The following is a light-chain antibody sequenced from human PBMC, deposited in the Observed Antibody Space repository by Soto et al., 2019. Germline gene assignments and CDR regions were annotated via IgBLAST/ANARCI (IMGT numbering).Light chain of an antibody. CDR1: SSDVGAYNY. J-gene: IGLJ2*01. CDR3: SSYTSSSTLV. V-gene: IGLV2-14*03. Sequence: QSALTQPASVSGSPGQSITMSCTGTSSDVGAYNYVSWYQQQPGKAPKLMIYDVSNRPSRVSNRFSGSKSGNTASLTISGLQAEDEADYYCSSYTSSSTLVFGGGTKLTVL. CDR2: DVS.